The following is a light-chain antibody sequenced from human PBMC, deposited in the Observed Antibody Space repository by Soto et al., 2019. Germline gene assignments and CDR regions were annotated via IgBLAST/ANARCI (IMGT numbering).Light chain of an antibody. CDR2: SNN. CDR3: STWDDSLNGVV. J-gene: IGLJ3*02. CDR1: TSNIGSNT. Sequence: QSVLTQPPSASGTPGQRVTISCSGSTSNIGSNTVNWYQQLPRTAPKLLIYSNNERPSGVPDRFSGSKSGPSASLATSGLQSEDEADYYCSTWDDSLNGVVFGGGTKLTVL. V-gene: IGLV1-44*01.